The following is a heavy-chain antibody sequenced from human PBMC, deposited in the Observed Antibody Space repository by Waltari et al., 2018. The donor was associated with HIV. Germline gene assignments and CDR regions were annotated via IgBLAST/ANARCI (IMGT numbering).Heavy chain of an antibody. CDR1: GYTFTGYY. J-gene: IGHJ6*02. CDR2: INPNSGGT. V-gene: IGHV1-2*02. D-gene: IGHD6-13*01. CDR3: ARAQAAAGPYYGMDV. Sequence: QVQLVQSGAEVKKPGASVKVSCKASGYTFTGYYMHWVRQAPGQGLEWMGWINPNSGGTNYAQKFQGRVTMTRDTSISTAYMELSRLRSDDTAVYYCARAQAAAGPYYGMDVWGQGTTVTVSS.